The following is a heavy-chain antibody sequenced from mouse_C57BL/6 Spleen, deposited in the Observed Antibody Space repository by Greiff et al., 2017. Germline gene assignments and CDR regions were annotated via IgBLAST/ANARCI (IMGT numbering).Heavy chain of an antibody. Sequence: EVQLVESGGGLVQPGGSLSLSCAASGFTFTDYYMNWVRQPPGKALEWLGFIRNKANGYTTEYSASVKGRFTISRDYSQSNLSLQMIALLAEDRATYDGARSPLYDGPSWYIDVWGKGTTVTVSS. CDR3: ARSPLYDGPSWYIDV. V-gene: IGHV7-3*01. CDR1: GFTFTDYY. CDR2: IRNKANGYTT. J-gene: IGHJ1*03. D-gene: IGHD2-3*01.